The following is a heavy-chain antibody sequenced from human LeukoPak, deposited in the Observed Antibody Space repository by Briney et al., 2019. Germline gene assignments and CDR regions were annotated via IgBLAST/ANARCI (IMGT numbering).Heavy chain of an antibody. CDR3: ARVPSEAYSSGPDAFDI. J-gene: IGHJ3*02. CDR1: GFTFSSYA. Sequence: GGSLRLSCAASGFTFSSYAMHWVRQAPGKGLEWVAVISYDGSNKYYADSVKGRFTISRDNSKNTLYLQMNSLGAEDTAVYYCARVPSEAYSSGPDAFDIWGQGTMVTVSS. V-gene: IGHV3-30-3*01. D-gene: IGHD6-19*01. CDR2: ISYDGSNK.